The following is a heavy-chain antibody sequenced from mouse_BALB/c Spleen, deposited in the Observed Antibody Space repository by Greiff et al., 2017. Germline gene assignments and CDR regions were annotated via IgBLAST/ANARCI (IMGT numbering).Heavy chain of an antibody. CDR3: ARRDYYGRDAMDY. CDR2: INPYNGGT. J-gene: IGHJ4*01. V-gene: IGHV1-18*01. CDR1: GYSFTGYT. D-gene: IGHD1-1*01. Sequence: VQLKESGPELVKPGASMKISCKASGYSFTGYTMNWVKQSHGKNLEWIGLINPYNGGTSYNQKFKGKATLTVDKSSSTAYMELLSLTSEDSAVYYCARRDYYGRDAMDYWGQGTSVTVSS.